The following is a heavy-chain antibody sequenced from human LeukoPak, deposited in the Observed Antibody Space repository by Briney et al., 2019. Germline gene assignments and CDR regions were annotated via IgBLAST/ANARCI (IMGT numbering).Heavy chain of an antibody. CDR3: ARGGRYFDWLLPYYYYYMDV. D-gene: IGHD3-9*01. Sequence: GASLKVSCKASLYTFTSYDINWVRQATGQRREWMGWMKTNSGNTGYAQMFQGRVSITRNTSISTAYMELSSLRSEDTAVYYCARGGRYFDWLLPYYYYYMDVWGKGTTVTVSS. J-gene: IGHJ6*03. CDR2: MKTNSGNT. V-gene: IGHV1-8*03. CDR1: LYTFTSYD.